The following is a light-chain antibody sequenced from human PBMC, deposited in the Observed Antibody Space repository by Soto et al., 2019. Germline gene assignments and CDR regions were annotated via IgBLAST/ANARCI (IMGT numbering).Light chain of an antibody. CDR2: DAS. Sequence: EIVMTQSPATLSVSPGERVSLSCRASQNIHDKLAWYQQKPGQTPRLLIYDASTRATGISGSFSGSGSGTEFTLTISSLQSEDFAVYYWQQYNRWPLTFGGGTKVEIK. V-gene: IGKV3-15*01. CDR3: QQYNRWPLT. J-gene: IGKJ4*01. CDR1: QNIHDK.